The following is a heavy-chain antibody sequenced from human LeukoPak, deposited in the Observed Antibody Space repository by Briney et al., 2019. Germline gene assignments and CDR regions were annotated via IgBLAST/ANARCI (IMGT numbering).Heavy chain of an antibody. CDR2: FSSGGSA. Sequence: SETLSLTCIVPGGSISSSSYYWAWIRQSPGKGLEWIGTFSSGGSAYYNPSLTSRVSISKDTFDNQFSLRLYSVTAADTAVYYCARKQTGTMYDVWGQGTQVTVSS. CDR1: GGSISSSSYY. V-gene: IGHV4-39*07. CDR3: ARKQTGTMYDV. D-gene: IGHD1-7*01. J-gene: IGHJ4*02.